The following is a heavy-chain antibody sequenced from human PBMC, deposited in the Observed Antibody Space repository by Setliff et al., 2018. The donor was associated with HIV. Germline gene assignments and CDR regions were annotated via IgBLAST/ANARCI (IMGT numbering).Heavy chain of an antibody. CDR1: GYIFTSYA. J-gene: IGHJ1*01. CDR3: ATDPGYSSTWYSESFQH. Sequence: ASVKVSCKASGYIFTSYAMHWVRQAPGQRLEWMGWINAGIGNTKYSQKFQGRLTMTEDTSTDTAYMELSSLRSDDTAMYYCATDPGYSSTWYSESFQHWGQGTVVTVSS. D-gene: IGHD6-13*01. V-gene: IGHV1-3*01. CDR2: INAGIGNT.